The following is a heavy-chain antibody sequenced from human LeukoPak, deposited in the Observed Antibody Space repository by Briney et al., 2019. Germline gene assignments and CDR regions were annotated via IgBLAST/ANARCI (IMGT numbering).Heavy chain of an antibody. CDR1: GGSLSSYY. J-gene: IGHJ4*02. CDR2: IYYSGST. CDR3: ARRVYSSSWSSYFDY. Sequence: PSETLSLTCTVSGGSLSSYYWSWIRQPPGKGLEWIGYIYYSGSTNYNPSLKSRVTISVDTSKNQFSLKLSSVTAADTAVYYCARRVYSSSWSSYFDYWGQGTLVTVSS. V-gene: IGHV4-59*01. D-gene: IGHD6-13*01.